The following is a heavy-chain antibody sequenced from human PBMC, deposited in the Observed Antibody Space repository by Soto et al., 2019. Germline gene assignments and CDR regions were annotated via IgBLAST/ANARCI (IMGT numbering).Heavy chain of an antibody. CDR1: GGSISSSNW. CDR3: ARDMAVAGTYYYYYGMDV. V-gene: IGHV4-4*02. CDR2: IYHSGST. Sequence: QVQLQESGPGLVKPSGTLSLTCAVSGGSISSSNWWSCVRQPPGKGLEWIGEIYHSGSTNYNPSLTSRVTISVEKSKNQFSLKLSSVSAADTAVYYCARDMAVAGTYYYYYGMDVWGQGTTVTVSS. J-gene: IGHJ6*02. D-gene: IGHD6-19*01.